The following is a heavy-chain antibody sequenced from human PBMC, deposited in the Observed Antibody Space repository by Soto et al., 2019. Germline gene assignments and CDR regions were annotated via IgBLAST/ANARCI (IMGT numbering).Heavy chain of an antibody. CDR3: ATGFLEWLLSDSFDY. V-gene: IGHV1-2*02. J-gene: IGHJ4*02. CDR1: GYTFTAYY. CDR2: MDPHGGGT. D-gene: IGHD3-3*01. Sequence: ASVKVSCKASGYTFTAYYMHWVRQAPGQGLEWMGWMDPHGGGTNYAQNFQGRVTMTRDTAISTAYMELSSLRSDDTAVYYCATGFLEWLLSDSFDYWGQGTVVTVSS.